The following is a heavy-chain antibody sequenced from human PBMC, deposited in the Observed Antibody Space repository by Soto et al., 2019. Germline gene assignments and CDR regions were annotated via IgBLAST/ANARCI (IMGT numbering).Heavy chain of an antibody. CDR1: GGSFSGYY. V-gene: IGHV4-34*01. CDR2: INHSGST. CDR3: ARGGGTRGDYYYYMDV. J-gene: IGHJ6*03. Sequence: QVQLQQWGAGLLKPGETLSLTCAVYGGSFSGYYWSWIRQPPGKGLEWIGEINHSGSTNYNPSLKSRVTISVDTSKNQFSLKLSSVTAADTAVYYCARGGGTRGDYYYYMDVWGKGTTVTVSS. D-gene: IGHD3-10*01.